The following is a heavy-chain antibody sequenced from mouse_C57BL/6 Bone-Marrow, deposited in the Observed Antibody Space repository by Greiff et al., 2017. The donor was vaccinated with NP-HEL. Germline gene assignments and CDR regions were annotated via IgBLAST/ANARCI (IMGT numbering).Heavy chain of an antibody. V-gene: IGHV5-9-1*02. D-gene: IGHD2-1*01. Sequence: EVQLVESGEGLVKPGGSLKLSCAASGFTFSSYAMSWVRQTPGKRLEWVAYICSGGDYIYYADTVTGRFTISRDNARNTLYRQMSSQKSDDTAMYYCTRVYGNCVFAYWGQGTLVTVSA. CDR2: ICSGGDYI. J-gene: IGHJ3*01. CDR1: GFTFSSYA. CDR3: TRVYGNCVFAY.